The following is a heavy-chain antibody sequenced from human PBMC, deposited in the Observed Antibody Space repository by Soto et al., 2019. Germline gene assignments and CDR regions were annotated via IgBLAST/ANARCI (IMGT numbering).Heavy chain of an antibody. V-gene: IGHV3-30*18. CDR3: AKDPKQWLVRQGYYGMDV. CDR1: GFTFSSYG. CDR2: ISYDGSNK. D-gene: IGHD6-19*01. Sequence: GGSLRLSCAASGFTFSSYGMHWVRQAPXKGLEWVAVISYDGSNKYYADSVKGRFTISRDNSKNTLYLQMDSLRAEDTAVYYCAKDPKQWLVRQGYYGMDVWGQGTTVTVSS. J-gene: IGHJ6*01.